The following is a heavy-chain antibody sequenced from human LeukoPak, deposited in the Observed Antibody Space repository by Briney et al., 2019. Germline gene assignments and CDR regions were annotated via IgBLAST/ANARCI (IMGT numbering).Heavy chain of an antibody. CDR3: AKGGGSIGRSYYFDY. V-gene: IGHV3-30*18. Sequence: GMSLRLSCAASGFPFSSYGMHWVRQAPGKGLEWVAAISNDGSNKFYADSVKGRFALSRDNPTSTVILQMNSLRAEDMAVYYCAKGGGSIGRSYYFDYWGQGTLVTVSS. CDR1: GFPFSSYG. CDR2: ISNDGSNK. J-gene: IGHJ4*02. D-gene: IGHD2-15*01.